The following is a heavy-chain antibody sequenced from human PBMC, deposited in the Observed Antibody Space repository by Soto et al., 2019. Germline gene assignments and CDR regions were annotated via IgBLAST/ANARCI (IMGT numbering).Heavy chain of an antibody. J-gene: IGHJ4*02. CDR1: GYTFTSYG. CDR2: ISAYNGNT. D-gene: IGHD3-3*01. Sequence: QVQLVQSGAEVKKPGASVKVSCKASGYTFTSYGISWVRQAPGQGLEWMGWISAYNGNTNYAPKFQDRVTMTTDRSTTTAYMELRSLRSDDTAVYYCARDLLRFLECRFEAWGQGTLVTVSS. V-gene: IGHV1-18*04. CDR3: ARDLLRFLECRFEA.